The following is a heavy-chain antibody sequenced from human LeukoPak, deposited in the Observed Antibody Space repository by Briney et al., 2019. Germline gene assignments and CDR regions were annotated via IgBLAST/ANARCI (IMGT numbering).Heavy chain of an antibody. Sequence: GGSLRLSCTASGFTFGDYAMSWFRQAPGKGLEWVGFIRSKAYGGTTEYAASVKGRFTISRDDSKSIAYLQMNSLKTEDTAVYYCTRPYSGSQYYFDYWGQGTLVTVSS. V-gene: IGHV3-49*03. CDR2: IRSKAYGGTT. CDR1: GFTFGDYA. D-gene: IGHD1-26*01. J-gene: IGHJ4*02. CDR3: TRPYSGSQYYFDY.